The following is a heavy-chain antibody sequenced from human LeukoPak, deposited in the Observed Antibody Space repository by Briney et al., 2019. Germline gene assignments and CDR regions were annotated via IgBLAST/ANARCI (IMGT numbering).Heavy chain of an antibody. CDR3: ARLISTYYGMDV. Sequence: GSLRLSCAASGFTFSSYSMNWVRQPPGKGLEWIGSIYYSGSTYYNPSLKSRVTISVDTSKNHFSLNLSSVTAADTAVYYCARLISTYYGMDVWGQGTTVTVSS. J-gene: IGHJ6*02. CDR1: GFTFSSYS. CDR2: IYYSGST. V-gene: IGHV4-39*02.